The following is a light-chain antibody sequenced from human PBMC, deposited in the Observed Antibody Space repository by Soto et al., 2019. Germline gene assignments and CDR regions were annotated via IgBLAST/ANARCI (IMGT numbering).Light chain of an antibody. CDR1: QAIRND. CDR3: LQHNAYPLT. CDR2: DAS. Sequence: DIQMTQSPSSLSASVGDRVTITCRASQAIRNDLVWYQQQPGRAPKRLIYDASSLQSGVPSRFSGSGSGTEFTLPISSLQPEDFATYYCLQHNAYPLTFGQGTKVEIK. V-gene: IGKV1-17*01. J-gene: IGKJ1*01.